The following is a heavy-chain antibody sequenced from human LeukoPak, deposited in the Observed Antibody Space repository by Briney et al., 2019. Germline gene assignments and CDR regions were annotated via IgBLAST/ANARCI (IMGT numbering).Heavy chain of an antibody. CDR2: INHSGST. Sequence: SETLSLTCGVYGGSFSGYYWSWIRQPPGKGLEWIGEINHSGSTNYNPSLKSRVTISVDMSKNQFSLKLSSVTAADTAVYYCARGRRFSSMDVWGQGTTVTVSS. V-gene: IGHV4-34*01. D-gene: IGHD3-16*01. CDR1: GGSFSGYY. CDR3: ARGRRFSSMDV. J-gene: IGHJ6*02.